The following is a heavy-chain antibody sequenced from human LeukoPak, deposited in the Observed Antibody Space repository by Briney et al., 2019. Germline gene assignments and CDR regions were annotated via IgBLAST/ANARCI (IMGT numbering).Heavy chain of an antibody. V-gene: IGHV3-48*03. Sequence: GGSLRLSCAASGFTFSSYAMSWVRQAPGKGLEWVSYISSSGSTIYYADSVKGRFTISRDNAKNSLYLQMNSLRAEDTAVYYCARDVTDYRPKNYYYYYGMDVWGQGTTVTVSS. J-gene: IGHJ6*02. CDR1: GFTFSSYA. D-gene: IGHD4-11*01. CDR3: ARDVTDYRPKNYYYYYGMDV. CDR2: ISSSGSTI.